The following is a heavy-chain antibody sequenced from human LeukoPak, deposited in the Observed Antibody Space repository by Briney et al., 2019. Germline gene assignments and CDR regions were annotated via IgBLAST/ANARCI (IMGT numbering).Heavy chain of an antibody. J-gene: IGHJ4*02. Sequence: GGSLRLSCAASGFSFSTYWMHWVRQAPGKGLVWVSLIDTDGSSTPYADSVKGRFTISRDNAKNTLYLQMNSLRAEDTAVYCCARVGGSSDFDYWGQGTLVTVSS. CDR3: ARVGGSSDFDY. CDR1: GFSFSTYW. V-gene: IGHV3-74*01. CDR2: IDTDGSST. D-gene: IGHD3-10*01.